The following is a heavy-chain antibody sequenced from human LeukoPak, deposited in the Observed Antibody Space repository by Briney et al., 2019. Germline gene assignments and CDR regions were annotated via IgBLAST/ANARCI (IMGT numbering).Heavy chain of an antibody. CDR2: IIPILGIA. CDR3: AMNSDCSSTSCYD. CDR1: GGTFSIYA. V-gene: IGHV1-69*04. J-gene: IGHJ4*02. D-gene: IGHD2-2*01. Sequence: SVKVSCKASGGTFSIYAISWVRQAPGQGLEWMGRIIPILGIANYAQKFQGRVTITADKSTSTAYMELSSLRSEDTAVYYCAMNSDCSSTSCYDWGQGTLVTVSS.